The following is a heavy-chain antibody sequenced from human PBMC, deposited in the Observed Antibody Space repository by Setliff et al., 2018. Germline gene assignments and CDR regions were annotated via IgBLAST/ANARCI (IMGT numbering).Heavy chain of an antibody. D-gene: IGHD2-8*01. CDR1: GFTFTDSI. CDR3: ARLVRYCSTRTCQRASGDEY. J-gene: IGHJ4*02. Sequence: ASVKVSCKASGFTFTDSIVNWVRQAPGQGLEWVGWLSPYNGNTYSAQKFQGRVTLTTDTSTTTAYMELRGLTSGDTAIYYCARLVRYCSTRTCQRASGDEYLGQGTLVTVSS. V-gene: IGHV1-18*01. CDR2: LSPYNGNT.